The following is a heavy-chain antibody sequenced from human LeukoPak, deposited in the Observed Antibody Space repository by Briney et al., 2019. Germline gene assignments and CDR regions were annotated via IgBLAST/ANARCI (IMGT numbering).Heavy chain of an antibody. CDR2: ISYDGSNK. J-gene: IGHJ4*02. CDR1: GFTFSTSG. Sequence: GGSLRLSCAASGFTFSTSGMHWVRQAPGKGLEWVALISYDGSNKYYADSVKGRFTISRDNSKNTLYLQMNSLRAEDTAVYYCAKNHYFGYWGQGTLVTVSS. CDR3: AKNHYFGY. V-gene: IGHV3-30*18.